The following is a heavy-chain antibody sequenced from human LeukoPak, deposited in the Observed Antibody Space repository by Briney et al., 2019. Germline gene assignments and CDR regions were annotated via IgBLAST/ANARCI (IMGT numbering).Heavy chain of an antibody. D-gene: IGHD3-3*01. CDR1: GGTFSSYA. CDR2: IIPIFGTA. Sequence: SVKVSCKASGGTFSSYAISWVRQAPGQGLEWMGGIIPIFGTANYAQKFQGRVTITTDESTSTAYMELSSLRSEDTAVYYCARTILEWSQDDAFDIWGQGTMVTVSS. J-gene: IGHJ3*02. CDR3: ARTILEWSQDDAFDI. V-gene: IGHV1-69*05.